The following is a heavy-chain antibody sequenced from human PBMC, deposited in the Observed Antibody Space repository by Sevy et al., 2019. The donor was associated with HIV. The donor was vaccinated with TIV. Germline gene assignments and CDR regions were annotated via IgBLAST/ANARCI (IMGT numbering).Heavy chain of an antibody. CDR3: VRDKPLSSGDYVNAFDI. V-gene: IGHV3-53*01. D-gene: IGHD4-17*01. J-gene: IGHJ3*02. CDR1: GFSVSNNY. Sequence: GGSLRLSCAASGFSVSNNYMSWVRQAPGKGLEWVSVIYTTGTTYYADSVKGRFTISRDNSKNTLFLQMNSLRAEDTAVYYCVRDKPLSSGDYVNAFDIWGQGTMVTVSS. CDR2: IYTTGTT.